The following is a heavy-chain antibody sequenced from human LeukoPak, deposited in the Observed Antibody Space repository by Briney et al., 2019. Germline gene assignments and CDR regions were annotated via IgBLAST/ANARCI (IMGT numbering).Heavy chain of an antibody. CDR1: GGSISSYY. CDR2: INYSGYT. D-gene: IGHD6-13*01. Sequence: KTSETLSLTCTVSGGSISSYYWSWIRQPPGKGLEWIGYINYSGYTKSNPSLKSRVTISVDTSKNQFSLKLSSVTAADTAVYYCARGVYIAAAQYGYWGQGTLVSVSS. V-gene: IGHV4-59*01. J-gene: IGHJ4*02. CDR3: ARGVYIAAAQYGY.